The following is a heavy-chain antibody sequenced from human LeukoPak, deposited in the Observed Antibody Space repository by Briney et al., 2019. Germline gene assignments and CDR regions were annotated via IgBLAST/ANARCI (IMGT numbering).Heavy chain of an antibody. CDR1: GFTFSNYN. Sequence: PGGSLRLSCAASGFTFSNYNMNWVRQAPGKGLEWVSYISTSGRAIFYADSVKGRFAISRDNAKNSLFLQMNSLRDEDTAVYYCARVPLYDRSGYYFDYWGLGTLVIVSS. D-gene: IGHD3-22*01. J-gene: IGHJ4*02. V-gene: IGHV3-48*02. CDR3: ARVPLYDRSGYYFDY. CDR2: ISTSGRAI.